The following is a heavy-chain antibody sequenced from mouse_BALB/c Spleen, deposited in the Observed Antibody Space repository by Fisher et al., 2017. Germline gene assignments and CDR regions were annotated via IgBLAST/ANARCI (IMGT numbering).Heavy chain of an antibody. J-gene: IGHJ1*01. D-gene: IGHD2-10*02. CDR3: ARVKYGNYYWYFDV. V-gene: IGHV1-50*01. Sequence: KFKGKATLTADTSSSTAYMQISSLTSEDSAVYYCARVKYGNYYWYFDVWGAGTTVTVSS.